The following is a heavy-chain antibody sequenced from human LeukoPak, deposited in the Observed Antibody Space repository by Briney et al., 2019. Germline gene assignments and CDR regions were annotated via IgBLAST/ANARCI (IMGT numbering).Heavy chain of an antibody. CDR3: ARVFTIFGVVNYYMDV. CDR1: GFTFSSYW. Sequence: PGGSLRLSCAASGFTFSSYWMSWVRQAPGKGLEWVANIKQDGSEKNHVDSVKGRFTISRDNAKNSLYLQMNSLRAEDTAVYYCARVFTIFGVVNYYMDVWGKGTTVTVSS. V-gene: IGHV3-7*01. CDR2: IKQDGSEK. J-gene: IGHJ6*03. D-gene: IGHD3-3*01.